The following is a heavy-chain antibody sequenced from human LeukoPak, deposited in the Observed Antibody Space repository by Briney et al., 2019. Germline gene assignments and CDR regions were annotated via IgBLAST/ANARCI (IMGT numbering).Heavy chain of an antibody. D-gene: IGHD5-24*01. CDR1: GFTFGTYA. Sequence: GGSLRLSCAASGFTFGTYAMHWVRQAPGKGLEWVAVILSDGSIQNTADSVRGRFIISRDNSKNTLFLQMNRLRTEDTAVYYWAKGAILAGYNLIDDWGQGTLVTVSS. J-gene: IGHJ4*02. V-gene: IGHV3-30*04. CDR3: AKGAILAGYNLIDD. CDR2: ILSDGSIQ.